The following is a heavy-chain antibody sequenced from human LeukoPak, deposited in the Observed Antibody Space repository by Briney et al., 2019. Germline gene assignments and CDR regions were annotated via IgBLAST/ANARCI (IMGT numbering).Heavy chain of an antibody. CDR3: AADGNSDLFDYYYYMDV. CDR2: IVVGSGNT. J-gene: IGHJ6*03. D-gene: IGHD4-23*01. CDR1: GFTFTSSA. V-gene: IGHV1-58*01. Sequence: SVKVSCKASGFTFTSSAVQWVRQARGQRLEWIGWIVVGSGNTNYAQKFQERVTIARDMTTSTAYMELSSLRSEDTAEYYCAADGNSDLFDYYYYMDVWGKGTTVTVSS.